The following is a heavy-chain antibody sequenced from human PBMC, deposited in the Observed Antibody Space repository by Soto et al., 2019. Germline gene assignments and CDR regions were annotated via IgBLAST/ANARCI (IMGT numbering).Heavy chain of an antibody. J-gene: IGHJ4*02. CDR1: GFTFSSYA. Sequence: GGSLRLSCAASGFTFSSYAMSWVRQAPGKGLEWVSAISGSGGSTYYADSVKGRFTISRDNSKNTLYLQMNSLRAEDTAVYYCAARTGYSSGWYPHHFDYWGQGTLVTAPQ. CDR3: AARTGYSSGWYPHHFDY. V-gene: IGHV3-23*01. D-gene: IGHD6-19*01. CDR2: ISGSGGST.